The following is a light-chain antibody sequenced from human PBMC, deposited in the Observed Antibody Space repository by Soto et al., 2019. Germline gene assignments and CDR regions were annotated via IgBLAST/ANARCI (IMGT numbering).Light chain of an antibody. CDR2: LEGSGSY. CDR1: SGHSTYI. V-gene: IGLV4-60*02. J-gene: IGLJ2*01. CDR3: ETWDTNVVV. Sequence: QSVLTQSSSASASLGSSVKLTCTLSSGHSTYIIAWHQQQPGKAPRYLMKLEGSGSYNKGSGIPDRFSGSSSGADRYLTISNLQVEDEADYYCETWDTNVVVFGGGTQLTVL.